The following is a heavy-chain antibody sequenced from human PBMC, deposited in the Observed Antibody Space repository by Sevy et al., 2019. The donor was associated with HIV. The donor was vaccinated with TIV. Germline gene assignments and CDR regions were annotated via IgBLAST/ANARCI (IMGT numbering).Heavy chain of an antibody. V-gene: IGHV3-21*01. CDR2: ISSGSSYI. CDR1: GFTFSNYF. D-gene: IGHD3-10*01. CDR3: ARGDYYGSLYYFDY. Sequence: GSLRLSCAASGFTFSNYFMNWVRQAPGKGLEWVSSISSGSSYIFYADSLKGRFTISRDNAKNSLYLHMNSLSAEDTTVYYCARGDYYGSLYYFDYWGPGTLVTVSS. J-gene: IGHJ4*02.